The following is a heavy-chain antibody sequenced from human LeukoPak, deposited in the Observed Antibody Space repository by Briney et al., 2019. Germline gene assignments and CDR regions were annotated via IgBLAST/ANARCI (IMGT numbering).Heavy chain of an antibody. J-gene: IGHJ4*02. Sequence: GGSLRLSCAASGFPLSSYWMHWVRQAPGKGLVWVSRVNSDGSTTDYADSVKGRFTISRDNAKNTLYLQMNSLRADDTAIYYCTRNVLGYGDWDIWGQGTLVTVSS. CDR1: GFPLSSYW. CDR2: VNSDGSTT. V-gene: IGHV3-74*01. D-gene: IGHD4-17*01. CDR3: TRNVLGYGDWDI.